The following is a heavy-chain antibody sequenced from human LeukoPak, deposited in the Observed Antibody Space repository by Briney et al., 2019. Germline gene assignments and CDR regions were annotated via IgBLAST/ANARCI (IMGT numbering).Heavy chain of an antibody. CDR1: GFSFSSYA. Sequence: GGSLRLSCAASGFSFSSYAMTWVRQAPGKGLEWVSAIGGSGGSTYYADSVEGRFTISRDNSKNTLYLQMNSLRAEDTAVYYCAKDQDYYDSVDAFDIWGQGTMVTVSS. CDR2: IGGSGGST. CDR3: AKDQDYYDSVDAFDI. V-gene: IGHV3-23*01. J-gene: IGHJ3*02. D-gene: IGHD3-22*01.